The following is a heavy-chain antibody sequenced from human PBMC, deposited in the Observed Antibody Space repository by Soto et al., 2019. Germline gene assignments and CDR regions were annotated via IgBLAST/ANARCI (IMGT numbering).Heavy chain of an antibody. D-gene: IGHD2-2*01. CDR2: INHSGST. V-gene: IGHV4-34*01. CDR3: ARGRTCSSTSCYDVDY. Sequence: SETLSLTCAVYGGSFSGYYWRWIRQPPGKGLERIGEINHSGSTNYNPSLKSRVTISVDTSKNQFSLKLSSVTAADTAVYYCARGRTCSSTSCYDVDYWGQGTLVT. CDR1: GGSFSGYY. J-gene: IGHJ4*02.